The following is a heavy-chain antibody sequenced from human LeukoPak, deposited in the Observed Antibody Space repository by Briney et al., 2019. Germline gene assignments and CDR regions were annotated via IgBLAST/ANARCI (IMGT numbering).Heavy chain of an antibody. CDR2: ISYDGSNK. CDR3: ARAGDCGGDCYYYFDY. Sequence: GGSLRLSCAASGFTFSSYAMHWVRQAPGKGLEWVAVISYDGSNKYYADSVKGRFTISRDNSKNTLYLQMNSLRAEETAVYYCARAGDCGGDCYYYFDYWGQGTLVTVSS. D-gene: IGHD2-21*02. J-gene: IGHJ4*02. V-gene: IGHV3-30-3*01. CDR1: GFTFSSYA.